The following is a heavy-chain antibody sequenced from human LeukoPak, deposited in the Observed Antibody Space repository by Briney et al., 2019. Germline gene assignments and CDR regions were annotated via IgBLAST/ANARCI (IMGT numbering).Heavy chain of an antibody. CDR1: GGSISSGSYY. V-gene: IGHV4-61*02. D-gene: IGHD2-2*01. Sequence: SETLSLTCTVSGGSISSGSYYWSWIRQPAGKGLEWIGRIYTSGSTNYNPSLKSRVTISVDTSKNQFSLKLSSVTAADTAVYYCARGPRIVVVPAARAFDIWGQGTMVTVSS. J-gene: IGHJ3*02. CDR3: ARGPRIVVVPAARAFDI. CDR2: IYTSGST.